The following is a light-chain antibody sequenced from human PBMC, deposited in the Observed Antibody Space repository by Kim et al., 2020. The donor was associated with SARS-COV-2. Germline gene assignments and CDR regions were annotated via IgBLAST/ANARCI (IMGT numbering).Light chain of an antibody. Sequence: SYELTQPPSVSVAPGKTATLTCGGRNLAAYSVHWYQQRPGQAPVLVMYYDSERPSGIPERFSGSNSGNTATLTVSGVEAGDEADSYCQVWDSSNQRPVFGGGTQLTVL. CDR1: NLAAYS. J-gene: IGLJ2*01. CDR2: YDS. V-gene: IGLV3-21*04. CDR3: QVWDSSNQRPV.